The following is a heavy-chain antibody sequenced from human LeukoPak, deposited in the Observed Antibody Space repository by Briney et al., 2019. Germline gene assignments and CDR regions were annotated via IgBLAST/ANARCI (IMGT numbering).Heavy chain of an antibody. V-gene: IGHV3-23*01. D-gene: IGHD1-1*01. J-gene: IGHJ4*02. Sequence: PGGSLRLSCAASGFTFSSYEMSWVRQAPGKGLEWVSAISGSGGSTYYADSVKGRFTISRDNSKNTLYLQINSLRVEDTAVYYCARDQLGAVLYFDYWGQGALVTVSS. CDR3: ARDQLGAVLYFDY. CDR1: GFTFSSYE. CDR2: ISGSGGST.